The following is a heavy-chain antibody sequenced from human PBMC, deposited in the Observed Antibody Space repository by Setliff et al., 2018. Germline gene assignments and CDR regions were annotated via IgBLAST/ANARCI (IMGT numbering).Heavy chain of an antibody. J-gene: IGHJ3*02. D-gene: IGHD2-2*01. CDR2: ITIYNGNT. CDR1: GYTFTSYG. Sequence: ASVKVSCKASGYTFTSYGISWVRQVPGQGLEWMGWITIYNGNTNYAQKFQDRVSMTTDASTGTAYMELSSLTSDDTAVYYCTRDTNIVVVPPHRTAFDIWGQGTMVTVSS. CDR3: TRDTNIVVVPPHRTAFDI. V-gene: IGHV1-18*01.